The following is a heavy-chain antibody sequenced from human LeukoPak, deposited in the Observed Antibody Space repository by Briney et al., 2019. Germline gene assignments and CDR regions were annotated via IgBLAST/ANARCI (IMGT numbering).Heavy chain of an antibody. D-gene: IGHD1-26*01. CDR2: IYYSGST. CDR1: GGSIKSYY. V-gene: IGHV4-39*01. CDR3: ARTSGSRDYFDY. J-gene: IGHJ4*02. Sequence: PSETLSLTCTVSGGSIKSYYWSWIRQPPGKGLEWIGSIYYSGSTDYNPSLKSRVTISVDTSKNQFSLKLSSVTAADTAVYYCARTSGSRDYFDYWGQGTLVTVSS.